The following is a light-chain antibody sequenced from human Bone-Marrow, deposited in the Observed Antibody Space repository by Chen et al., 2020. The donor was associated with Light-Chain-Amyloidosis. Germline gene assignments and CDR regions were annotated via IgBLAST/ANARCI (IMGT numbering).Light chain of an antibody. J-gene: IGLJ3*02. Sequence: QSALTQPASVSGSPGQSITISCTGTSSDVGSYNLVSWYQQHPGTAPKLMIYEGSKRPSGVSNRFSGSKSGNTASLTISGLQAEDESDYYCCSYAGSSTPWVFGGGTKLTVL. CDR1: SSDVGSYNL. V-gene: IGLV2-23*01. CDR2: EGS. CDR3: CSYAGSSTPWV.